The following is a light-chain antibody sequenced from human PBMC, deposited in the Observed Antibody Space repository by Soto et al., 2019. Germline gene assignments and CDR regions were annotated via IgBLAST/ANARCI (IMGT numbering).Light chain of an antibody. CDR1: SSDVGAYNY. CDR2: EVT. Sequence: QSALTQPASVSGSPGQSITISCTGTSSDVGAYNYVSWYQQHPGKVPKLMIYEVTNRPSGVSNRFSGSKSGNTASLTSSGLQAEDEADYYCSSYTTSSTYVFGTGTKVTVL. V-gene: IGLV2-14*01. CDR3: SSYTTSSTYV. J-gene: IGLJ1*01.